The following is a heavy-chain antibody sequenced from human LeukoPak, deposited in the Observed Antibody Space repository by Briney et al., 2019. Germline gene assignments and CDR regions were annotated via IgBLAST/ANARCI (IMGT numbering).Heavy chain of an antibody. J-gene: IGHJ4*02. D-gene: IGHD6-19*01. V-gene: IGHV3-30*18. Sequence: QAGGSLRLSCAVSGFTFSSYGMHWVRQAPGKGLEWVAVISYDGSNKYYADSVKGRFTISKDNSNNTLYLQMYSLRGEDTAVYYCAKEIAVAGTPHFDYWGEGTLVTVSS. CDR2: ISYDGSNK. CDR1: GFTFSSYG. CDR3: AKEIAVAGTPHFDY.